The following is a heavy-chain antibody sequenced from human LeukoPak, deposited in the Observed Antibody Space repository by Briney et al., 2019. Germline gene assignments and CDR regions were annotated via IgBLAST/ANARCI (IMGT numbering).Heavy chain of an antibody. V-gene: IGHV4-31*03. J-gene: IGHJ6*04. CDR2: IYYSGST. CDR3: ARDLGCSSTSCPEDYYYYGMDV. D-gene: IGHD2-2*01. Sequence: SETLSLTCTVSGGSLSSGGYYWSWIRQHPGTGLEWLGYIYYSGSTYYNPSLKSRVTISVDTSKNQFSLKLSSVTAADTAVYYCARDLGCSSTSCPEDYYYYGMDVWGKGTTVTVSS. CDR1: GGSLSSGGYY.